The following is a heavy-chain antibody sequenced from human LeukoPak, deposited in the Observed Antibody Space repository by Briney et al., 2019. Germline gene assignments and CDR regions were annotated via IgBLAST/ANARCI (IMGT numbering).Heavy chain of an antibody. Sequence: GGSLRLSCAASGFTFSGYNMNWVRQAPGKGLEWVSSISSRSSYIYYADSVKGRFTISRENAKDSLYLQMKSLRIGDTAVYYCARDRHSEATIDYWGQGTLVTVSS. CDR2: ISSRSSYI. CDR1: GFTFSGYN. D-gene: IGHD5-12*01. J-gene: IGHJ4*02. V-gene: IGHV3-21*01. CDR3: ARDRHSEATIDY.